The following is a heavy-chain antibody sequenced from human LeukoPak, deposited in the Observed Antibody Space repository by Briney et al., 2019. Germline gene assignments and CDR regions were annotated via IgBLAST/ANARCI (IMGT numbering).Heavy chain of an antibody. CDR1: GFMFGTYW. J-gene: IGHJ4*01. V-gene: IGHV3-7*01. D-gene: IGHD2-15*01. CDR2: IKEDGNMK. CDR3: ARDETSGYFVY. Sequence: PGGSLRLSCAASGFMFGTYWMSWVRQAPGRGLEWVANIKEDGNMKQYADSVRGRFTISRDNAKSSLYLQMSGLRAEDSAVYYCARDETSGYFVYWGHGTLVTVSS.